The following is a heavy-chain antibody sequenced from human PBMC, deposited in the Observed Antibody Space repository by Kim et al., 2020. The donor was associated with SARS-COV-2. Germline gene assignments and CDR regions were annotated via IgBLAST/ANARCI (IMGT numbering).Heavy chain of an antibody. J-gene: IGHJ4*02. Sequence: SFQGQVTISADKSISTAYLQWSSLKASDTAMYYCARQISRDGYPGYFDYWGQGTLVTVSS. CDR3: ARQISRDGYPGYFDY. D-gene: IGHD5-12*01. V-gene: IGHV5-51*01.